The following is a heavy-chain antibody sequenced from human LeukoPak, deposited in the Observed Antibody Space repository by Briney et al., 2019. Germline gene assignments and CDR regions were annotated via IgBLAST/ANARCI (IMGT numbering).Heavy chain of an antibody. D-gene: IGHD3-16*01. J-gene: IGHJ6*03. CDR1: GFTFSSYW. CDR2: IKQDGSEK. V-gene: IGHV3-7*01. CDR3: ARDWQEGVYYYYYYMDV. Sequence: GGSLRLSCAASGFTFSSYWMSWVRQAPGKGLEWVANIKQDGSEKYYVDSVKGRFTISRDNAKNSLYLQMNSLRAEDTAVYYCARDWQEGVYYYYYYMDVWGKGTTVTVSS.